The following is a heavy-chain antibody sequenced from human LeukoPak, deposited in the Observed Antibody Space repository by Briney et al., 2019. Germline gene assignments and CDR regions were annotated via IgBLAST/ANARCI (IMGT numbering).Heavy chain of an antibody. Sequence: PSETLSLTCAVYGGSFSGYYWSWLRQPPGKGLEWIGEINHSGSTNYNPSLKSRVTISVDTSKNQFSLKLSSVTAADTAVYYCARGRGASSWYVERNFDYWGQGTLVTVSS. D-gene: IGHD6-13*01. J-gene: IGHJ4*02. CDR1: GGSFSGYY. V-gene: IGHV4-34*01. CDR3: ARGRGASSWYVERNFDY. CDR2: INHSGST.